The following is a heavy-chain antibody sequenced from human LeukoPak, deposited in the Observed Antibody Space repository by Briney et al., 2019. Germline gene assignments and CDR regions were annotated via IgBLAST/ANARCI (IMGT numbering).Heavy chain of an antibody. V-gene: IGHV1-2*02. D-gene: IGHD3/OR15-3a*01. CDR2: INPNSGAT. Sequence: ASVKVSCKASGYTFTGYYIFWVRQAPGQGLEWMGWINPNSGATNYAQKFQGRVTMTRDTSINTAYMDLSSLILDDTAVYFCTREDWWGQGTPVTVS. CDR1: GYTFTGYY. J-gene: IGHJ4*02. CDR3: TREDW.